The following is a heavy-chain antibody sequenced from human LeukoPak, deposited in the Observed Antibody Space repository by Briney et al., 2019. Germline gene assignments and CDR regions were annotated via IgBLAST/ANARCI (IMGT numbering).Heavy chain of an antibody. V-gene: IGHV1-8*01. CDR2: MNPNSGNT. D-gene: IGHD4-11*01. CDR1: GYTFTSYD. CDR3: ARGLEGTTKTNYYYYMDV. J-gene: IGHJ6*03. Sequence: ASVKVSCKASGYTFTSYDINWVRQATGQGLGWMGWMNPNSGNTGYAQKFQGRVTMTRNTSISTAYMELSSLRSEDTAVYYCARGLEGTTKTNYYYYMDVWGKGTTVTVSS.